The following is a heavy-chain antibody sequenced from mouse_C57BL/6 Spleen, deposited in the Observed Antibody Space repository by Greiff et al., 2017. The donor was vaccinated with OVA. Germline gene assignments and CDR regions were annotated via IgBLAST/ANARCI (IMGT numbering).Heavy chain of an antibody. CDR2: INPYNGDT. CDR3: ARLYYYGSSYWYFDV. D-gene: IGHD1-1*01. Sequence: EVKLMESGPELVKPGDSVKISCKASGYSFTGYFMNWVMQSHGKSLEWIGRINPYNGDTFYNQKFKGKATLTVDKSSSTAHMELRSLTSEDSAVYYCARLYYYGSSYWYFDVWGTGTTVTVSS. CDR1: GYSFTGYF. J-gene: IGHJ1*03. V-gene: IGHV1-20*01.